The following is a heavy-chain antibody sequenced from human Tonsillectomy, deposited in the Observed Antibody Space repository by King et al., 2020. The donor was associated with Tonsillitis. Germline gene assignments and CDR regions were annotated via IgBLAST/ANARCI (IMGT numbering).Heavy chain of an antibody. V-gene: IGHV3-21*01. J-gene: IGHJ6*02. D-gene: IGHD6-19*01. Sequence: EVQLVESGGGLVKPGGSLRLSCAASGFTFSSYSMNWVRQAPGKGLEWVSSISSSSSYIYYADSVKGRFTISRDNAKNSLYLQMNSLRAEDTAVYYCAGGREGAGIGDHGMDFGGQGTPLPVSS. CDR2: ISSSSSYI. CDR1: GFTFSSYS. CDR3: AGGREGAGIGDHGMDF.